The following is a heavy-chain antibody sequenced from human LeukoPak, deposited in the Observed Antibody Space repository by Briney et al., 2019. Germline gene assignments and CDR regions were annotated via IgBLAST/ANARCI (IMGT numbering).Heavy chain of an antibody. CDR3: ARGLDLD. CDR2: IYYSGST. CDR1: GGSISSGDYY. Sequence: PSETLSLTCTVFGGSISSGDYYWSWIRQPPGKGLERIGYIYYSGSTYYNPSLKSRVTISVDTSKNQFSLKLSSVTAADTAVYYCARGLDLDWGQGTLVTVSS. V-gene: IGHV4-30-4*01. J-gene: IGHJ4*02. D-gene: IGHD3-9*01.